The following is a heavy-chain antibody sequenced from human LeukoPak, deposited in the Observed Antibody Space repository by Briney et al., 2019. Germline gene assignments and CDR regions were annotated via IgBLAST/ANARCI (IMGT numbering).Heavy chain of an antibody. Sequence: GGSLRLSCAASGFTFRSYAMSWVRRAPGKGLEWVSAISGSGASTYYADSVKGRFTIFRDNSKNTLYSQMNSLRAEDTAIYYCAKDRAGGYCSGKSCYVFDYWGQGTLVTVSS. V-gene: IGHV3-23*01. CDR1: GFTFRSYA. CDR2: ISGSGAST. D-gene: IGHD2-15*01. CDR3: AKDRAGGYCSGKSCYVFDY. J-gene: IGHJ4*02.